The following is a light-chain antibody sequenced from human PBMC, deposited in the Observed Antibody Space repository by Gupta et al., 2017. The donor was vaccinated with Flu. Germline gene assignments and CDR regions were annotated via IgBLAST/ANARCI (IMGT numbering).Light chain of an antibody. V-gene: IGKV2-28*01. Sequence: VTPGESASSYSSTSQCRRSSDSYNYLDWYQQKPGQAPQLLIYVGSNWASGVPDRFSGSGSGTDFTLKISRVEAEDVGVYYCMQSLQTPPTFGHWTKVDIK. CDR1: QCRRSSDSYNY. CDR3: MQSLQTPPT. CDR2: VGS. J-gene: IGKJ3*01.